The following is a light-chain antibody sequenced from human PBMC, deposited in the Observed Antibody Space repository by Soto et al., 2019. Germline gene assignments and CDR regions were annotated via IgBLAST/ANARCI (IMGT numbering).Light chain of an antibody. V-gene: IGLV2-14*01. J-gene: IGLJ2*01. CDR2: EVT. Sequence: QSALTQPASVSGSPGQSITISCTGTSGDIGGYNYVSWYQQHPGKAPKLLISEVTNRPSGVSNRFSGSKSGNTASLTISGLQAEDESDYYCSSYTTNIDPVGFGGGAKVTVL. CDR3: SSYTTNIDPVG. CDR1: SGDIGGYNY.